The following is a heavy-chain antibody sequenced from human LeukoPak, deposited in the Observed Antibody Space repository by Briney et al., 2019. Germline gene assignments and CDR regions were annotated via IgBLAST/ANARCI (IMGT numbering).Heavy chain of an antibody. J-gene: IGHJ4*02. Sequence: GGSLRLSCAASGFSFKDYYYSWIRHAPGHGQKWYSFINVNGGAMYYADFVKGRFTISRQNAQSSVYLEMNSLRDEDTAVYYCARGPRILAAGSYFFDYWGQGSLVTVSS. CDR2: INVNGGAM. V-gene: IGHV3-11*01. D-gene: IGHD6-13*01. CDR1: GFSFKDYY. CDR3: ARGPRILAAGSYFFDY.